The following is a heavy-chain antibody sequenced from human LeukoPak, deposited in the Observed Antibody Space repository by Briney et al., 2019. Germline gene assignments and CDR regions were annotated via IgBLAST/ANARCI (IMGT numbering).Heavy chain of an antibody. D-gene: IGHD2-15*01. J-gene: IGHJ4*02. CDR3: ARNGVVAATKYFDY. CDR1: GGSISIGDYY. CDR2: IYYGGST. Sequence: PSETQSLTCTVSGGSISIGDYYWTWIRRPPGKGLAWIGYIYYGGSTYYNPSLKSRVTISVDTSKNQCSLKLSSVTAADTAVYYCARNGVVAATKYFDYRGQGTLVTGSS. V-gene: IGHV4-30-4*08.